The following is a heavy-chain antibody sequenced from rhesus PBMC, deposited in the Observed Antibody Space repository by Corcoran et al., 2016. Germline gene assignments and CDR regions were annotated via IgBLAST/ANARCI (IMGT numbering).Heavy chain of an antibody. CDR1: GYTFTDYY. Sequence: EVQLVQSGAEVKKPGASVKISCKASGYTFTDYYLHWVRQAPGKGLEWKGRVEPEDGEAIHAQKFQDIVTITADTATDTAYMELSSLRSEDTAVYYCATPHSSWSFDYWGQGVLVTVSS. V-gene: IGHV1-111*02. D-gene: IGHD6-13*01. J-gene: IGHJ4*01. CDR2: VEPEDGEA. CDR3: ATPHSSWSFDY.